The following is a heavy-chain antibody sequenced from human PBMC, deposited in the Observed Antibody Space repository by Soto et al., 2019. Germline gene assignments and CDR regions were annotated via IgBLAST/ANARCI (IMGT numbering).Heavy chain of an antibody. D-gene: IGHD6-6*01. CDR2: ISIRGGDE. CDR3: ARGTIVARQHLDY. J-gene: IGHJ4*02. Sequence: QVQLVESGGGVVQPGKSLRLSCAASGFTFSSYAMHWARQAPGKGLEWVTVISIRGGDEYYAESVRGRFTISREDSNNTLYLQMHSPRVEDTAVYYCARGTIVARQHLDYWGQGTLVTVSS. V-gene: IGHV3-30*03. CDR1: GFTFSSYA.